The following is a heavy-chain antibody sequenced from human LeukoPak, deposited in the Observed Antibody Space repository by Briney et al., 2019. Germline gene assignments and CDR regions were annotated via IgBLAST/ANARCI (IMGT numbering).Heavy chain of an antibody. J-gene: IGHJ4*02. Sequence: GGSLRLSCAASGFTFSYYSIHWVRQAPGKGLEWVAVISSDGSTKSYADSVRGRFTISRDNSKNTLYLQMNSLRAEDAAVYYCAKESDGTYYDFWSGHPTSMDYWGQGTLVTVSS. CDR2: ISSDGSTK. V-gene: IGHV3-30*04. CDR3: AKESDGTYYDFWSGHPTSMDY. D-gene: IGHD3-3*01. CDR1: GFTFSYYS.